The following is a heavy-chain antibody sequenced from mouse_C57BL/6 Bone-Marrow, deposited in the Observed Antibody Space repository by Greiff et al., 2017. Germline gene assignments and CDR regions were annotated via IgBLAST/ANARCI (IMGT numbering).Heavy chain of an antibody. CDR1: GYTFTSYW. CDR3: AREYLYYGSSFAFAY. CDR2: IDPNGGGT. D-gene: IGHD1-1*01. Sequence: QVQLQQPGAELVKPGDSVKLSCTASGYTFTSYWMHWVKQRPGRGLEWIGRIDPNGGGTKYTEKFKSKATLTVDKTSSTAYMQLSRLTSEDSAVYYGAREYLYYGSSFAFAYWGQGTLVTVSA. J-gene: IGHJ3*01. V-gene: IGHV1-72*01.